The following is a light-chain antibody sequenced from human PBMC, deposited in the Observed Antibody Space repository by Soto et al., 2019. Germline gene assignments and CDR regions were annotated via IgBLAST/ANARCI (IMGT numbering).Light chain of an antibody. CDR3: QQRSNWQIT. V-gene: IGKV3-11*01. CDR2: DAS. Sequence: ETVFTQSPSTLSLSPGESATLSCRASQSVSTYLAWYQQKPGQAPRLLIYDASNRVTGIPARFRGSGSGTDFTLTISSLEPDDFAVYYCQQRSNWQITFGQGTRLEIK. J-gene: IGKJ5*01. CDR1: QSVSTY.